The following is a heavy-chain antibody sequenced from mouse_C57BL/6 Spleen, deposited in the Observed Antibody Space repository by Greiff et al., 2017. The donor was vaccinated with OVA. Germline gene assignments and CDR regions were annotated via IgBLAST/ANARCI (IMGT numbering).Heavy chain of an antibody. J-gene: IGHJ4*01. D-gene: IGHD3-2*02. CDR1: GFTFSSYG. CDR2: ISSGGSYT. Sequence: EVKLMESGGDLVKPGGSLKLSCAASGFTFSSYGMSWVRQTPDKRLEWVATISSGGSYTYYPDSVKGRFTISRDNAKNTLYLQMSSLKSEDTAMYYCARSEDSSGYVLYAMDYWGQGTSVTVSS. V-gene: IGHV5-6*01. CDR3: ARSEDSSGYVLYAMDY.